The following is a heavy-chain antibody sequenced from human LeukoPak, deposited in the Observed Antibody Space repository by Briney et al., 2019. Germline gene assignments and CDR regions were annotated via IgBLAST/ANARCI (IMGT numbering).Heavy chain of an antibody. D-gene: IGHD2-15*01. V-gene: IGHV4-59*01. Sequence: SETLSLTCTVSGGSICSYYWSGIREPPRKGLWWLGHIFFSEIANYKLSLKSRVTISVDTSKSQFSLKLSSVTAADTAVYYCARAIRPRGYCSGGSCYYYYYGMGVWGQGTTVTVSS. J-gene: IGHJ6*02. CDR3: ARAIRPRGYCSGGSCYYYYYGMGV. CDR2: IFFSEIA. CDR1: GGSICSYY.